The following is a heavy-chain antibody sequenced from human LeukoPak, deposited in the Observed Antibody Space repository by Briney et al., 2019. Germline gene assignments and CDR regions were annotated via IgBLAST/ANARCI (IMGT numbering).Heavy chain of an antibody. Sequence: SETLSLTCAVSGGSISSGGYSWSWIRQPPGKGLEWIGYIYYSGSTYYTPSLRSRVTISLDTPKNQFSLKLNSVTAADTAVYYCVRGAVRQLVPNWFDPWGQGTLVTVSS. CDR1: GGSISSGGYS. CDR2: IYYSGST. CDR3: VRGAVRQLVPNWFDP. J-gene: IGHJ5*02. D-gene: IGHD1-1*01. V-gene: IGHV4-30-4*07.